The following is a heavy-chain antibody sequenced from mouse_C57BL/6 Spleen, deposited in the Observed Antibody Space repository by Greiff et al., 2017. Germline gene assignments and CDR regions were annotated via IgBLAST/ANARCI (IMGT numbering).Heavy chain of an antibody. CDR2: IYPGGGYT. CDR3: ARLRVATDYYAMDY. CDR1: GYTFTNYW. J-gene: IGHJ4*01. Sequence: VQRVESGAELVRPGTSVKMSCKASGYTFTNYWIGWAKQRPGHGLEWIGDIYPGGGYTNYNEKFKGKATLTADKSSSTAYMQFSSLTSEDSAIYYCARLRVATDYYAMDYWGQGTTVTVSS. D-gene: IGHD1-1*02. V-gene: IGHV1-63*01.